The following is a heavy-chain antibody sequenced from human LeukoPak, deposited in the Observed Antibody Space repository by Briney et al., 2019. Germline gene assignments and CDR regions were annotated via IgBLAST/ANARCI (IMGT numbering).Heavy chain of an antibody. CDR1: GFTFSSYW. CDR2: IKQDGSEK. V-gene: IGHV3-7*01. D-gene: IGHD5-18*01. J-gene: IGHJ6*02. Sequence: PGGSLRLSCAASGFTFSSYWMSWVRQAPGKGLEWVANIKQDGSEKYYVDSVKGRFTISRDNAKNSLYLQMNSLRAEDTAVYYCARDRGGYSYGSGPRSGYYYYGMDVWGQGTTVTVSS. CDR3: ARDRGGYSYGSGPRSGYYYYGMDV.